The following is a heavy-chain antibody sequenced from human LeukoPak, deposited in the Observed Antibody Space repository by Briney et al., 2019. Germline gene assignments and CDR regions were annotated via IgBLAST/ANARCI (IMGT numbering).Heavy chain of an antibody. D-gene: IGHD4-17*01. J-gene: IGHJ4*02. CDR2: ISSSGSTI. Sequence: PGRSLRLSCAASGFTFDDYAMHWVRQAPGKGLEWVSYISSSGSTIYYADSVKGRFTISRDNAKNSLYLQMNSLRAEDTAVYYCARRLRRNYFDYWGQGTLVTVSS. V-gene: IGHV3-48*03. CDR1: GFTFDDYA. CDR3: ARRLRRNYFDY.